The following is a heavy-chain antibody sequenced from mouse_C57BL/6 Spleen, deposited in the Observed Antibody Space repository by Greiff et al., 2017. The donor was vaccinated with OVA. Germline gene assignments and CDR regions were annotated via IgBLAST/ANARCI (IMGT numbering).Heavy chain of an antibody. CDR3: ARGGGYYGSSDYAMDY. CDR1: GSTFSSYA. J-gene: IGHJ4*01. CDR2: ISDGGSYT. D-gene: IGHD1-1*01. V-gene: IGHV5-4*01. Sequence: EVQLQQSGGGLVKPGGSLKLSCAASGSTFSSYAMSWVRQTPEKRLEWVATISDGGSYTYYPDNVKGRFTISRANAKNNRYLQMSHLKSEDTAMYYCARGGGYYGSSDYAMDYWGQGTSVTVSS.